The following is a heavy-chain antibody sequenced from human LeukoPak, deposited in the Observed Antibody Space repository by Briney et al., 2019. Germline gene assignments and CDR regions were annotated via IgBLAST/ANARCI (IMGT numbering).Heavy chain of an antibody. J-gene: IGHJ5*02. V-gene: IGHV1-18*01. CDR3: ATTRRGYYDSSGYNDH. CDR1: GYTFTSYS. Sequence: GASVKVSCRASGYTFTSYSITWVRQAPGQGLEWMGLISTYKGNTGYAQNLQGRLTMTTDTSTSTAYMELRGLTSDDTAVYYCATTRRGYYDSSGYNDHWGQGTLVTVAS. CDR2: ISTYKGNT. D-gene: IGHD3-22*01.